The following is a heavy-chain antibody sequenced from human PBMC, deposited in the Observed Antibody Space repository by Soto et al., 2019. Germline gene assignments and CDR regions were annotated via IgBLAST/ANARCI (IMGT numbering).Heavy chain of an antibody. V-gene: IGHV3-23*01. J-gene: IGHJ4*01. CDR2: ISGSGDST. D-gene: IGHD3-22*01. CDR3: ASRNYYDSSGYYYWYYFDF. Sequence: GGSLRLSCAASGFNFNNYAMSWVRQAPGKGLEWVSAISGSGDSTYYAESVKGRFTISRDNSKNTLYLQMNSLGAEDTAVYYCASRNYYDSSGYYYWYYFDFWGHGTLVTVSS. CDR1: GFNFNNYA.